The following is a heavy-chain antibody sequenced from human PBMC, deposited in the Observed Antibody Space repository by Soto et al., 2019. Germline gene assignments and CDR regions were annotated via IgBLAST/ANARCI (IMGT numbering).Heavy chain of an antibody. J-gene: IGHJ3*02. V-gene: IGHV1-2*02. D-gene: IGHD3-3*01. CDR3: ARGGGVGVAGSAAFDM. CDR1: GYPVTAYY. CDR2: INPATGAA. Sequence: QLHLVQSGAVVKKPGASVTVSCSASGYPVTAYYMHWARQAPGRGLEWMGGINPATGAAKYTQTFQGKVTLTREPSTSTVFMEPSGLTSEDTAVFYCARGGGVGVAGSAAFDMWGQGTLVTVSS.